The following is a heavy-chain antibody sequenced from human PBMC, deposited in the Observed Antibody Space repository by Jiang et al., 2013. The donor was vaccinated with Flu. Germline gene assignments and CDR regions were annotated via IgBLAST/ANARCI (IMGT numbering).Heavy chain of an antibody. CDR2: IDWDDDK. D-gene: IGHD5-24*01. CDR3: ARRGDGYHIGAFDI. V-gene: IGHV2-70*01. J-gene: IGHJ3*02. CDR1: GFSLSTSGMC. Sequence: PTQTLTLTCTFSGFSLSTSGMCVSWIRQPPGKALEWLALIDWDDDKYYSTSLKTRLTISKDTSKNQVVLTMTNMDPVDTATYYCARRGDGYHIGAFDIWGQGTMVTVSS.